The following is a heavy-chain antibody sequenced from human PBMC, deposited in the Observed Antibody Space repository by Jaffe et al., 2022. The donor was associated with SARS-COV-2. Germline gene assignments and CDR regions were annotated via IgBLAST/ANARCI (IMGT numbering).Heavy chain of an antibody. CDR2: VFYTGNT. CDR1: GGSISSSNYF. Sequence: QVQLQESGPGLVKPSETLSLTCNVSGGSISSSNYFWGWIRQPPGKGLEWIGNVFYTGNTYYNPSLKSRVTISIDTSKNQFSLRLSFVTAADTAVYYCARRKYGSSWRDYWGQGTLVTVSS. V-gene: IGHV4-39*01. J-gene: IGHJ4*02. CDR3: ARRKYGSSWRDY. D-gene: IGHD6-13*01.